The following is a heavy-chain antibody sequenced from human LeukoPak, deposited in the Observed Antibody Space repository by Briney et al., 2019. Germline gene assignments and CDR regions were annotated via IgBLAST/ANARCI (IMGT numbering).Heavy chain of an antibody. J-gene: IGHJ3*02. CDR2: ISRSSGTI. CDR3: ARDQFYAFDI. Sequence: GGSLRLSCAGSGFTFSSYYMIWVRQAPGKGLEWVSYISRSSGTIYYADSVKGRFTISRDNAKNSLYLQMNSLRDEDTAVYYCARDQFYAFDIWGQGTMVTVSS. V-gene: IGHV3-48*02. CDR1: GFTFSSYY.